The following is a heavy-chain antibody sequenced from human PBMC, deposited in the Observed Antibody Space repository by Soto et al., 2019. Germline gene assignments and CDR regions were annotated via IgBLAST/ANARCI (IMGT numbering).Heavy chain of an antibody. J-gene: IGHJ4*02. CDR1: GYTFANFD. CDR3: ARERLNTGWYGFDY. V-gene: IGHV1-18*04. D-gene: IGHD6-19*01. Sequence: ASVKVSCKTSGYTFANFDFSWVRQAPGQGLEWMGWVSNRNGVTNYAETFRDRVTISTDTSTNTVYMELRSLRPDDTAVYFCARERLNTGWYGFDYWGQGTLVTVSS. CDR2: VSNRNGVT.